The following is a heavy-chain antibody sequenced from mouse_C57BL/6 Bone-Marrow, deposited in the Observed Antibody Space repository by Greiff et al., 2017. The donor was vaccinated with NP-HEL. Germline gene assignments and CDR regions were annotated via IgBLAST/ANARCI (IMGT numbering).Heavy chain of an antibody. Sequence: LQESGAELVKPGASVKLSCKASGYTFTSYWMQWVKQRPGQGLEWIGEIDPSDSYTNYNQKFKGKATLTVDTSSSTAYMQPSSLTSEDSAVYYCEASYYAMDYWGQGTSVTVSS. J-gene: IGHJ4*01. CDR1: GYTFTSYW. V-gene: IGHV1-50*01. CDR3: EASYYAMDY. CDR2: IDPSDSYT.